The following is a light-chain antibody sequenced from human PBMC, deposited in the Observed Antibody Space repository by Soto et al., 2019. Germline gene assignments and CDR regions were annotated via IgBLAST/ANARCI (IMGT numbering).Light chain of an antibody. CDR2: SAS. CDR3: QQTFSHLLS. V-gene: IGKV1-39*01. CDR1: ESISDY. J-gene: IGKJ4*01. Sequence: IQLTQSPSSLSASVGDRVTIVCRASESISDYLNWYQLKSGEAPKVLIYSASTLRGGVPSRFSGTGSGTEFTLTISSLQPEDVATYYCQQTFSHLLSFGGGTTVEIK.